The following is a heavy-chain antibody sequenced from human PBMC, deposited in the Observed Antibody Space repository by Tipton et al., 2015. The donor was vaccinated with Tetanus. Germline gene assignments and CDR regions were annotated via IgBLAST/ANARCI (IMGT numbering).Heavy chain of an antibody. CDR1: GYTFTSYG. D-gene: IGHD3-9*01. CDR3: ARDPPRYDILTGYYYYGMDV. J-gene: IGHJ6*02. Sequence: QLVQSGAEVKKPGASVKVSCKASGYTFTSYGISWVRQAPGQGLEWMGWISAYDGNTNYAQKLQGRVTMATDPSTSAAYMELRSLRSDDTAVYYCARDPPRYDILTGYYYYGMDVWGQGTTVTVSS. CDR2: ISAYDGNT. V-gene: IGHV1-18*04.